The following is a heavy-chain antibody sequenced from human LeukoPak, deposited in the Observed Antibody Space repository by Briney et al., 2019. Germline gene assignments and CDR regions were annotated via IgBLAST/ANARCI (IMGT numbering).Heavy chain of an antibody. Sequence: PSGTLSLTCTASGVSITSATYYWGWVRQPPGQELEWIGSFSYTGTTYYDPSLKSRVTISVDTSKTQFSLKMNSETAEDTAVYYCARQPYSSGWYFDYWGQGTLVSVSS. CDR1: GVSITSATYY. D-gene: IGHD6-19*01. V-gene: IGHV4-39*01. CDR2: FSYTGTT. CDR3: ARQPYSSGWYFDY. J-gene: IGHJ4*02.